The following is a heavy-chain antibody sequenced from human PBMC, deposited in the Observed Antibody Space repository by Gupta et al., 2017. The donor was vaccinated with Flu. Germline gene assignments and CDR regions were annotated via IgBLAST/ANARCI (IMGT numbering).Heavy chain of an antibody. CDR3: ARTSQWLETPDY. Sequence: QVQLVQSGAELKKPGASVKISCKASGYNFINNGISWVRQAPGQGLEWMAWISVYNGNTNYAQKYQGRVTMTTDTSTSTAYMDLRGLTSDDTAVYYCARTSQWLETPDYWGQGTLVTVSS. V-gene: IGHV1-18*01. J-gene: IGHJ4*02. CDR1: GYNFINNG. D-gene: IGHD6-19*01. CDR2: ISVYNGNT.